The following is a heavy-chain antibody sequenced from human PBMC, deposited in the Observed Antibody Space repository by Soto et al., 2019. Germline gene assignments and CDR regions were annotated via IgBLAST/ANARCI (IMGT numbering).Heavy chain of an antibody. CDR2: IIPIFGTA. Sequence: ASVKVSCKASGGTFSSYAISWVRQAPGQGLEWMGGIIPIFGTANYAQKFQGRVTITADESTSTAYMELSSLRSEDTALYYCASSSRYCSSTSCYSWFDPWGQGTLVTVSS. CDR3: ASSSRYCSSTSCYSWFDP. V-gene: IGHV1-69*13. CDR1: GGTFSSYA. D-gene: IGHD2-2*01. J-gene: IGHJ5*02.